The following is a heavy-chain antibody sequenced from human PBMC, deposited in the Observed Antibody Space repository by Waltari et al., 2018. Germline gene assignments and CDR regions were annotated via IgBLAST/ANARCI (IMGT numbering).Heavy chain of an antibody. D-gene: IGHD3-3*01. V-gene: IGHV4-30-4*08. CDR3: ARLSTIFGVISHFDN. CDR2: ISYSGNS. CDR1: GGSISMGDLY. J-gene: IGHJ4*02. Sequence: QVQLQESGPGLVKPSQTLSLTCTVFGGSISMGDLYWGWIRQPPGKGLEWIGCISYSGNSYYNPSLKSRVAMSLDTSKNQFSLKLSSVSAADTAVYYCARLSTIFGVISHFDNWGQGTLVTVSS.